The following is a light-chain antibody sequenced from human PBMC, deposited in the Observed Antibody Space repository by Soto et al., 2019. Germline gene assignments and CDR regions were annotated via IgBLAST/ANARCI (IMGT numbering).Light chain of an antibody. CDR2: KDS. V-gene: IGLV3-27*01. CDR1: LLPKKY. CDR3: YSSTDDNLWV. Sequence: SYELTQPSSVAVSPGQTAVITCFGDLLPKKYARWFQQKAGQAPVLVIFKDSERPSGIPERFSGSSSGTTVTLTISGAQADDEADYYCYSSTDDNLWVFGGGTKLTVL. J-gene: IGLJ3*02.